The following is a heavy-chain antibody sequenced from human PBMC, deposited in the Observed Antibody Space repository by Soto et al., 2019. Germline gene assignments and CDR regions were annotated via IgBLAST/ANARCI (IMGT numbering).Heavy chain of an antibody. CDR2: IYYSGST. Sequence: QVQLQESGPGLVKPSETLSLTCTVSGGSLSSYYWSWIRQPPGKGLACIGYIYYSGSTNYKPSLKSRATISVDTSKNQFSLKLSSVTAADTAVYYCARVTSGYRPHFEYWGQGTLVTVSS. D-gene: IGHD3-3*01. V-gene: IGHV4-59*01. CDR1: GGSLSSYY. J-gene: IGHJ4*02. CDR3: ARVTSGYRPHFEY.